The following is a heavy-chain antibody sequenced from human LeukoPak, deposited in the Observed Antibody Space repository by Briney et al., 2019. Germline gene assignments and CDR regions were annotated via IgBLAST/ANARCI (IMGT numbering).Heavy chain of an antibody. CDR3: AGGVPLRYFDWSEYYYGMDV. Sequence: SETLSLTCTVSGGSISSSSYYWGWIRQPPGKGLEWIGSIYYSGSTYYNPSLKSRVTISVDTSKNQFSLKLSSVTAADTAVYYCAGGVPLRYFDWSEYYYGMDVWGQGTTVTVSS. D-gene: IGHD3-9*01. J-gene: IGHJ6*02. CDR1: GGSISSSSYY. V-gene: IGHV4-39*07. CDR2: IYYSGST.